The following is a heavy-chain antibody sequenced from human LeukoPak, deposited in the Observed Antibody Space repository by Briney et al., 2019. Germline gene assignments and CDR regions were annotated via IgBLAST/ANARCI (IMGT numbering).Heavy chain of an antibody. J-gene: IGHJ5*02. CDR1: RGSIGSGTHY. CDR2: VFYRGTT. Sequence: PSETLSLTCTVSRGSIGSGTHYWGWVRQPPGKRLEWIGSVFYRGTTFYSPSLKSRVTVSINTSKNQCYLELNSVTAPNTAVYYCARHEYDLLTGYTINWFDPWGQGTLVTVSS. CDR3: ARHEYDLLTGYTINWFDP. D-gene: IGHD3-9*01. V-gene: IGHV4-39*01.